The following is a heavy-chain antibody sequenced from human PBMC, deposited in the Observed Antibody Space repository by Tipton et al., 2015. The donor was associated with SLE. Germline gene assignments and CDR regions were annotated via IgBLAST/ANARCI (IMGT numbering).Heavy chain of an antibody. V-gene: IGHV4-34*01. CDR2: INHSGST. D-gene: IGHD2-2*01. CDR1: GGSFSGYY. Sequence: TLSLTCAVYGGSFSGYYWSWIRQPPGKGLEWIGEINHSGSTNYNPSLKSRVTISVDTSKNQFSLKLSSVTAADTAVYYCARVRVVVVPAAIGGLTVKYYGMDVWGQGTTVTVSS. CDR3: ARVRVVVVPAAIGGLTVKYYGMDV. J-gene: IGHJ6*02.